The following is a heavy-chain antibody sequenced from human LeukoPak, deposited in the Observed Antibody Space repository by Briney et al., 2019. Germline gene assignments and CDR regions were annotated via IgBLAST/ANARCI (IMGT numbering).Heavy chain of an antibody. J-gene: IGHJ6*03. CDR1: GYTFTSYG. Sequence: ASVKVSCKASGYTFTSYGISWVRQAPGQGLEWMGWISAYNGNTNYAQKLQGRVTMTTGTSTSTAYMELRSLRSDDTAVYYCARVPLPYYYMDVWGKGTTVTVSS. CDR2: ISAYNGNT. V-gene: IGHV1-18*01. CDR3: ARVPLPYYYMDV.